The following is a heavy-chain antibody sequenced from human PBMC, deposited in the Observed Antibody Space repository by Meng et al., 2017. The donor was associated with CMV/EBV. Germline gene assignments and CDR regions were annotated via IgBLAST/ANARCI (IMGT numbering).Heavy chain of an antibody. CDR3: AKGSGSGSYNEDYYGMDV. CDR1: GFTFSSYA. V-gene: IGHV3-23*01. J-gene: IGHJ6*02. D-gene: IGHD1-26*01. CDR2: ISGSGGSP. Sequence: GGSLRLSCAASGFTFSSYAMSWVRQAPGKGLEWVSAISGSGGSPYYADSVKGRFTISRDNSKNTLYLQMNSLRAEDTAVYYCAKGSGSGSYNEDYYGMDVWGQGTTVTVSS.